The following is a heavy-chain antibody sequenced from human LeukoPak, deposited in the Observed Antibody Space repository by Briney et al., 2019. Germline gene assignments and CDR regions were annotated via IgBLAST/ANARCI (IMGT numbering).Heavy chain of an antibody. D-gene: IGHD6-13*01. CDR1: GFTFSAYG. J-gene: IGHJ5*02. V-gene: IGHV3-30*02. CDR3: AKVLGEYSIRNKPLDT. CDR2: IRYDGSNK. Sequence: GGSLRLSCAASGFTFSAYGMHWVRQAPVKGLEWVAFIRYDGSNKYYPDSVRGRFTVSRDNSKNTLYLQMNSLRPEDTAVYYCAKVLGEYSIRNKPLDTWGQGTLVTVSS.